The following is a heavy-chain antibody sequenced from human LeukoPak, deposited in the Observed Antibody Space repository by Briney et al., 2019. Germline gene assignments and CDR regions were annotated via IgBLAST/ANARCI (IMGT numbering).Heavy chain of an antibody. CDR2: ISSSSSTI. V-gene: IGHV3-48*01. CDR3: AGGDSGYYPKYFHH. Sequence: GSLRLSCAASGFIFSNYAMHWVRQAPGKGLEWVSYISSSSSTIYYADSVKGRFTISRDNAKNSLYLQMNSLRAEDTAVYYCAGGDSGYYPKYFHHWGQGTLVTVSS. J-gene: IGHJ1*01. CDR1: GFIFSNYA. D-gene: IGHD3-22*01.